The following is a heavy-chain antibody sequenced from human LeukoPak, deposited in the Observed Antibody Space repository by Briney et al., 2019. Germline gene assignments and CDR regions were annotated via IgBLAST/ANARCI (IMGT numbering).Heavy chain of an antibody. CDR1: GFILSNYW. D-gene: IGHD2-8*02. V-gene: IGHV3-74*01. Sequence: GGSLRLSCATSGFILSNYWMHWVRQAPGKGLVWVSRINYDGSSTTYADSVKGRFTISRDNARNTLYLQMNGLRAEDTAVYYCAKDGISCTGGHCYFASWGQGTLVTVSS. CDR2: INYDGSST. CDR3: AKDGISCTGGHCYFAS. J-gene: IGHJ4*02.